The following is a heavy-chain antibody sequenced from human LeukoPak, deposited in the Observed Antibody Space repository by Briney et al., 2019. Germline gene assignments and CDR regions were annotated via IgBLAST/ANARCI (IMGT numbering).Heavy chain of an antibody. V-gene: IGHV1-69*04. J-gene: IGHJ4*02. D-gene: IGHD4-17*01. CDR1: GYTLTELS. CDR2: IIPILGIA. Sequence: SVKVSCKVSGYTLTELSMHWVRQAPGKGLEWMGRIIPILGIANYAQKFQGRVTITADKSTSTAYMELSSLRSDDTAVYYCARDSPTVKGYYFDYWGQGTLVTVSS. CDR3: ARDSPTVKGYYFDY.